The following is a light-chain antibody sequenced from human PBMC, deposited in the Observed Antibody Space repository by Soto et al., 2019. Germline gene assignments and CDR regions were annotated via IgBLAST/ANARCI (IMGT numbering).Light chain of an antibody. J-gene: IGLJ2*01. CDR3: SSYAGSDNVV. V-gene: IGLV2-8*01. Sequence: QSALTQPPSASGSPGQSVTISCTGSSSDIGGYNFVSWYQQHPGKAPKLMIYEVIKRPSGVPDRFSGSKSGNTASLTVSGLQVEDEADYYCSSYAGSDNVVFGGRTKVTVL. CDR2: EVI. CDR1: SSDIGGYNF.